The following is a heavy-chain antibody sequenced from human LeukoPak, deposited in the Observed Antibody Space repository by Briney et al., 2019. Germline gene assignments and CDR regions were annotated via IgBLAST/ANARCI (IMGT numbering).Heavy chain of an antibody. J-gene: IGHJ3*02. V-gene: IGHV3-23*01. Sequence: GGSLRLSCAASGFTFSSYAMSWVRQAPGKGLEWVSAISGSGGSTYYADSAKGRFTISRDNSKNTLYLQMNSLRAEDTAVYYCAKDRGLLNAFDIWGQGTMVTVSS. CDR2: ISGSGGST. CDR3: AKDRGLLNAFDI. D-gene: IGHD3-10*01. CDR1: GFTFSSYA.